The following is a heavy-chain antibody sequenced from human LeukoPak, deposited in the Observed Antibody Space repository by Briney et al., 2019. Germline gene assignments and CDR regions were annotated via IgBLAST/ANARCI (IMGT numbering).Heavy chain of an antibody. CDR2: IYYSGST. CDR3: ARSAAQRIRYFDY. V-gene: IGHV4-59*01. CDR1: GGSISSYY. D-gene: IGHD2-15*01. Sequence: SETLCLTCTVSGGSISSYYWSWIRQPPGKGLEWIGYIYYSGSTNYNPSLKSRVTISVDTSKNQFSLKLSSVTAADTAVYYCARSAAQRIRYFDYWGRGTLVTVSS. J-gene: IGHJ4*02.